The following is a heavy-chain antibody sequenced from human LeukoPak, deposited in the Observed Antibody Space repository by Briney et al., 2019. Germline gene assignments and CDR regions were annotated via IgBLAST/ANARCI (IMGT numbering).Heavy chain of an antibody. CDR3: ARVVSGRVLDSSHYFDY. D-gene: IGHD2-8*01. CDR1: GFTFSSYS. J-gene: IGHJ4*02. CDR2: ISSSSSYI. V-gene: IGHV3-21*01. Sequence: NPGGSLRLSCAASGFTFSSYSMNWVRQAPGKGLEWVSSISSSSSYIYYADSVKGRFAISRDNAKNSLYLQMNSLRAEDTAVYYCARVVSGRVLDSSHYFDYWGQGTLVTVSS.